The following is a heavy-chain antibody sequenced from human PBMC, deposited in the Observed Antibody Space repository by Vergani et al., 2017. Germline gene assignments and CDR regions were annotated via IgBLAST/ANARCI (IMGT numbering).Heavy chain of an antibody. J-gene: IGHJ4*02. CDR1: GFTFSSYA. CDR2: ISGSGGST. Sequence: EVQLLESGGGLLQPGGSLRLSCAASGFTFSSYAMNWVRQAPGKGLEWVSSISGSGGSTYYADSVKGRFTISRDNSKNTVYLQMNSLRAEDTAVYYCAKDRDSYCSGDSCYPSDYWGQGTLVTVSS. V-gene: IGHV3-23*01. CDR3: AKDRDSYCSGDSCYPSDY. D-gene: IGHD2-15*01.